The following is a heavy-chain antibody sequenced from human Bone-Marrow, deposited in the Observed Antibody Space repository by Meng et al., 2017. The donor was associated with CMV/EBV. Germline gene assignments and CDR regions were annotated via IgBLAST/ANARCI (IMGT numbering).Heavy chain of an antibody. CDR1: GYTFTGYY. CDR3: ARKRFLEWFPIDY. J-gene: IGHJ4*02. Sequence: ASVKVSCKASGYTFTGYYMHWVRQAPGQGLEWMGWINPNSGGTNYAQKFQGRVTMTRDTSISTAYMELSRLRSDDTAVYYCARKRFLEWFPIDYWGKGTLVTVSS. D-gene: IGHD3-3*01. V-gene: IGHV1-2*02. CDR2: INPNSGGT.